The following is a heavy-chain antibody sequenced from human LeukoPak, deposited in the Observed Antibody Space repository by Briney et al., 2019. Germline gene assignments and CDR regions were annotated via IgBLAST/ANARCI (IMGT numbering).Heavy chain of an antibody. V-gene: IGHV4-4*07. D-gene: IGHD6-13*01. CDR1: GYSISSGYY. CDR3: ARLYSSSWLSLKVDYFDY. Sequence: PSETLSLTCTVSGYSISSGYYWSWVRQPAGKGLEWIGRIYTSGSTNYNPSLKSRVTMSVDTSKNQFSLKLSSVTAADTAVYYCARLYSSSWLSLKVDYFDYWGQGTLVTVSS. CDR2: IYTSGST. J-gene: IGHJ4*02.